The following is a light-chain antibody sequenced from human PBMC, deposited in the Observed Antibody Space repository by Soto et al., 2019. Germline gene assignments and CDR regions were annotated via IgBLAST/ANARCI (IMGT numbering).Light chain of an antibody. CDR3: CALAGDYMLV. V-gene: IGLV2-23*01. Sequence: QSALTQPASESGSPGQSITISCTGTNSDLGSYNLVSWFQQHPGQVPKEMIYEGTKRPSRVSDRFSASKSDTTASLTITGLQAEDDGDYYCCALAGDYMLVFGNGTMGPVL. J-gene: IGLJ1*01. CDR2: EGT. CDR1: NSDLGSYNL.